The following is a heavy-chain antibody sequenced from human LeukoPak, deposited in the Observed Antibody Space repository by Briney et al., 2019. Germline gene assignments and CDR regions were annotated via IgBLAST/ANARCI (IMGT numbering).Heavy chain of an antibody. CDR3: ARGRTTVTNYN. V-gene: IGHV3-21*01. J-gene: IGHJ4*02. Sequence: GGSLRLSCAASGFTFSRYSMNWVRQAPGKGLEWVSSISISSSYIYYADSVKGRFTISRDNAKNSLYLQMNSLRAEDTAVYYCARGRTTVTNYNWGQGTLVTVSS. CDR2: ISISSSYI. D-gene: IGHD4-17*01. CDR1: GFTFSRYS.